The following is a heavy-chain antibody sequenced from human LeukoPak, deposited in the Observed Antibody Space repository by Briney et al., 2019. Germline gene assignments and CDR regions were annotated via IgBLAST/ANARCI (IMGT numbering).Heavy chain of an antibody. V-gene: IGHV3-23*01. CDR2: IGGIDGAA. CDR3: ARGKLDFDY. Sequence: GGSLRLSCAASGFNFGVYAMTWVRQAPAQGLEWVSTIGGIDGAAHYADSVKGRFTISRDNSKSALYLQMNNLRADDTAVYYCARGKLDFDYWGQGTLVTVSS. D-gene: IGHD6-13*01. J-gene: IGHJ4*02. CDR1: GFNFGVYA.